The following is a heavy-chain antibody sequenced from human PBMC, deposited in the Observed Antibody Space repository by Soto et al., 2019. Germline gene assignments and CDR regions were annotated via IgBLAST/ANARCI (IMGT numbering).Heavy chain of an antibody. CDR1: GFTFSNAW. J-gene: IGHJ6*02. V-gene: IGHV3-15*01. CDR2: IKSKTDGGTT. CDR3: TTAIQGYYYYGMDV. Sequence: EVQLVESGGGLVKPGGSLRLSCAASGFTFSNAWMSWVRQAPGKGLEWVGRIKSKTDGGTTDYAAPVKGRFTISRDDSKNTLYLQMNSLKTEDTAVYYCTTAIQGYYYYGMDVWGQGTTVTVSS. D-gene: IGHD2-2*02.